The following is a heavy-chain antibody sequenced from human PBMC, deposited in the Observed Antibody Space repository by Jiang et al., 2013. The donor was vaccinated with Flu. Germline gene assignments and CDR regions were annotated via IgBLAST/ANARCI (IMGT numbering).Heavy chain of an antibody. CDR3: AKDLYYLDTNGFERDTFDI. Sequence: VQLVESGGGAVQPGRSLRLSCAASGFTFNKSGMHWVRQAPGKGLEWVAVISYDGSYRYYADSLKGRFTISRDNSKNSLYLQMSSLRVEDTAVYYCAKDLYYLDTNGFERDTFDIWGQGTMVTVSS. CDR1: GFTFNKSG. J-gene: IGHJ3*02. V-gene: IGHV3-30*18. D-gene: IGHD2-8*01. CDR2: ISYDGSYR.